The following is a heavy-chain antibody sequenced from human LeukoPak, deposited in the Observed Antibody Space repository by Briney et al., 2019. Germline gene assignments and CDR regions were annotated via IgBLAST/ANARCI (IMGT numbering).Heavy chain of an antibody. Sequence: GSPILSCAASGFPFSNYGWHWVRQAPGKGLEWVALLVYDGSNKYYADSVKGRFTISRDNSKNTLYLQMNSLRAEDTAVYYCARDLRWSKYWYFDLWGRGPLVTVSS. V-gene: IGHV3-33*08. CDR2: LVYDGSNK. CDR1: GFPFSNYG. J-gene: IGHJ2*01. CDR3: ARDLRWSKYWYFDL. D-gene: IGHD2-15*01.